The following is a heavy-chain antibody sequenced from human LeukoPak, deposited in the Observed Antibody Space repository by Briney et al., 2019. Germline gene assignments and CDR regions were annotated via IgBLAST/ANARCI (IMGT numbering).Heavy chain of an antibody. Sequence: GGSLRLSCAASGFSVSSNFMSWVRQAPGKGLGWVSVIYSGGSTYYADSVKGRFTISRHTSKNILYLQMNSLRDEDTAVYYCARDSGYGGIAVAGSYYGLDVWGQGTTVTVSS. CDR2: IYSGGST. D-gene: IGHD6-19*01. CDR1: GFSVSSNF. J-gene: IGHJ6*02. CDR3: ARDSGYGGIAVAGSYYGLDV. V-gene: IGHV3-53*04.